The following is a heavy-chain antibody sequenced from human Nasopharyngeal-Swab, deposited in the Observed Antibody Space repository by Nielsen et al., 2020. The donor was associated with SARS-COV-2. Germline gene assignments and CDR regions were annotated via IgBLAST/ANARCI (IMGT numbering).Heavy chain of an antibody. J-gene: IGHJ6*03. CDR2: IYYSGST. CDR3: ARHFKDVTIFGVVIPGDYMDV. V-gene: IGHV4-39*01. Sequence: WSRQPPGKGLEWIGSIYYSGSTYYNPSLKSRVTISVDTSKNQFSLKLSSVTAADTAVYYCARHFKDVTIFGVVIPGDYMDVWGKGTTVTVSS. D-gene: IGHD3-3*01.